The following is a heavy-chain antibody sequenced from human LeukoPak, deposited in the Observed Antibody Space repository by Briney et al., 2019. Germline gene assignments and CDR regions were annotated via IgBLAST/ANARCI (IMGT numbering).Heavy chain of an antibody. CDR3: ATLDFWSAYSTSDY. Sequence: GGSLRLSCAASGFTFSTYTMNWVRQAPGKGLEWVSSISSSSTYIYCADSVKGRFTISRDNAKNSLYLQMNSLRAEDTAVYYCATLDFWSAYSTSDYWGQGTLVTVSS. CDR1: GFTFSTYT. J-gene: IGHJ4*02. CDR2: ISSSSTYI. V-gene: IGHV3-21*01. D-gene: IGHD3-3*01.